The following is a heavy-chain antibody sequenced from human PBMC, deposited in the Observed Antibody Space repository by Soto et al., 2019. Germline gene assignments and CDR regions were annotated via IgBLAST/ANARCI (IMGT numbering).Heavy chain of an antibody. Sequence: EVQLVESGGGLVQPGGSLRLSCEASGFTFRNYDMHWVRQVTGKGLEWVSGISAAGDPDYADSVEGRFTISRENAQNTFFLQMNSLTVGDTAVYYCARTDRDFYGLDVWGQGNTVIVSS. CDR3: ARTDRDFYGLDV. CDR1: GFTFRNYD. CDR2: ISAAGDP. V-gene: IGHV3-13*05. J-gene: IGHJ6*02.